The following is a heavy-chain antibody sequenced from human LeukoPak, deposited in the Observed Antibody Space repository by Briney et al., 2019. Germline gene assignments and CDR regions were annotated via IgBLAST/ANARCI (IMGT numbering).Heavy chain of an antibody. V-gene: IGHV3-7*01. D-gene: IGHD1-14*01. CDR3: ARAGPLYYYYYMDV. CDR2: IKQDGSEK. Sequence: GGSLRLSCAASGFMFSTYWMSWVRQAPGKGLEWVANIKQDGSEKYYVDSVKGRFTISRDNAKSSLYLQMNSLRAEDTAVYYCARAGPLYYYYYMDVWGKGTTVTVSS. J-gene: IGHJ6*03. CDR1: GFMFSTYW.